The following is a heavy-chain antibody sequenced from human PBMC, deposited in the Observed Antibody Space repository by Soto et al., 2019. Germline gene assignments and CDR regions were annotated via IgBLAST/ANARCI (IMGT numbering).Heavy chain of an antibody. V-gene: IGHV3-33*01. CDR2: IGYDGSNK. CDR3: ARSFDYGDYASPPSS. D-gene: IGHD4-17*01. CDR1: GFTFSSYG. J-gene: IGHJ3*01. Sequence: QVQLVESGGGVVQPGRSLRLSCAASGFTFSSYGMHWVRQAPGKGLEWVAVIGYDGSNKYYADSVKGRFTISRDNSKNTLYLQMNSLRAEDTAVYYCARSFDYGDYASPPSSWGQGTMVTVSS.